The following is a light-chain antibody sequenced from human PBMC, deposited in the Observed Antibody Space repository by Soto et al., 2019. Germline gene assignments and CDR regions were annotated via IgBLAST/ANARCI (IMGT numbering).Light chain of an antibody. CDR2: DAS. V-gene: IGKV3-11*01. CDR1: QSVSSY. Sequence: EIVLTQSPATLSLSPGERATLSCRASQSVSSYLAWYQQKPGQAPRLLIYDASNRATGIPARFSGSGSGTDFTLTISSLEPEDCAVYYCQQRSNWSPYTFGQGTKLEIK. J-gene: IGKJ2*01. CDR3: QQRSNWSPYT.